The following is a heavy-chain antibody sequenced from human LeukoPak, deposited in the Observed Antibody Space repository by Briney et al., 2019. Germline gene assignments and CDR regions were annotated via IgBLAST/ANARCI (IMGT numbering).Heavy chain of an antibody. J-gene: IGHJ4*02. Sequence: PGGSLRLSCAASGFTFTSYWMHWVRQAPGKGLVWVSRINSDGSSTNYADSVKGRSTISRDNAKNTLYLQVNSLRAEDTAVYFCARGTNYYDSTGMSDWGQGTLVTVYS. CDR2: INSDGSST. CDR3: ARGTNYYDSTGMSD. D-gene: IGHD3-22*01. CDR1: GFTFTSYW. V-gene: IGHV3-74*01.